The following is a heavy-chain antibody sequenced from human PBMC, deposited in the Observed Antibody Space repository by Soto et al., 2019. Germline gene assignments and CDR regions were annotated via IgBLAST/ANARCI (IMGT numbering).Heavy chain of an antibody. CDR3: ATMGTPATGLSFCDY. Sequence: QVQLQESGPGLVKPSQTLSLTCTVSGGSISSGNYYWSWIRQPPGKGLEWVGFISYSGSTYYSTYLTSRVTVAXXXSXXQFAVNLGFGTAADTAVYYGATMGTPATGLSFCDYWGQGSLVTVSS. V-gene: IGHV4-30-4*01. J-gene: IGHJ4*02. CDR1: GGSISSGNYY. CDR2: ISYSGST. D-gene: IGHD2-15*01.